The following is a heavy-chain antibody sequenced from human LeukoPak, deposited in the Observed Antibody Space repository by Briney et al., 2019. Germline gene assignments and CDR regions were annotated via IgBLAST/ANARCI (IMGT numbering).Heavy chain of an antibody. D-gene: IGHD3-22*01. CDR1: GGSISSGDYY. CDR3: ARPYYYDSRIDP. CDR2: MYYSGST. J-gene: IGHJ5*02. V-gene: IGHV4-30-4*01. Sequence: PSETLSLTCTVSGGSISSGDYYWSWIRQPPGKGLEWIVYMYYSGSTYHNPSLKSRVTMSADTSKNQLSLKLSSVTAADTAVYYCARPYYYDSRIDPWGQGILVTVSS.